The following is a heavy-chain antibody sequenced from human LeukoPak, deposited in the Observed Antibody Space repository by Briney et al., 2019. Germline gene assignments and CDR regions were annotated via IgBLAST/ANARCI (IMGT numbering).Heavy chain of an antibody. D-gene: IGHD3-22*01. CDR3: ARHDYYDSSGSDIFDY. CDR1: GYSISSGYY. Sequence: SETLSLTRAVSGYSISSGYYWGWIRQPPGRGLEWIGSIYHSGSTYYNPSLKSRVTISVDTSKNQFSLKLSSVTAADTAVYYCARHDYYDSSGSDIFDYWGQGTLVTVSS. J-gene: IGHJ4*02. CDR2: IYHSGST. V-gene: IGHV4-38-2*01.